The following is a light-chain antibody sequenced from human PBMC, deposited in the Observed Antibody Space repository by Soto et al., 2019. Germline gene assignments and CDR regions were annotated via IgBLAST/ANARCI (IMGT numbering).Light chain of an antibody. Sequence: DIQMTQSPSTLSGSVGDRVTITCRASQTISSWLAWYQQKPGKAPKLLIYKASTLKSGVPSRFSGSGSGTELTLTISSLQPDDFETYYCQHYNSYSEAFGQGTKV. J-gene: IGKJ1*01. CDR3: QHYNSYSEA. V-gene: IGKV1-5*03. CDR1: QTISSW. CDR2: KAS.